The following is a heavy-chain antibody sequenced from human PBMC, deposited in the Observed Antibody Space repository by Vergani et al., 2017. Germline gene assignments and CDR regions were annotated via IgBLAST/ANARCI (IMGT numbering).Heavy chain of an antibody. D-gene: IGHD3-22*01. CDR1: GITFKNAW. CDR3: AKDESTYYYDSSGSPDY. J-gene: IGHJ4*02. Sequence: VQVVESGGGLIKPGGSLRLSCVVSGITFKNAWINWVRQAPGKGLEWVAFIRYDGSNKYYADSVKGRFTISRDNSKNTLYLQMNSLRAEDTAVYYCAKDESTYYYDSSGSPDYWGQGTLVTVSS. CDR2: IRYDGSNK. V-gene: IGHV3-30*02.